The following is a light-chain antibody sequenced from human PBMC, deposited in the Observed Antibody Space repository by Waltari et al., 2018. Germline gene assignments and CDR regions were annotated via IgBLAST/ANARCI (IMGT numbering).Light chain of an antibody. CDR2: DVS. CDR3: SSYRSSSTSIV. CDR1: SSDLGGYNY. Sequence: QSALTQPSPVSGSPGQSTTIPCTGTSSDLGGYNYVPWFQQHPGKAPKLMISDVSKRPSGVSNRFSGSKSGNTASLTISGLQAEDEADYYCSSYRSSSTSIVFGTGTKVTVL. J-gene: IGLJ1*01. V-gene: IGLV2-14*01.